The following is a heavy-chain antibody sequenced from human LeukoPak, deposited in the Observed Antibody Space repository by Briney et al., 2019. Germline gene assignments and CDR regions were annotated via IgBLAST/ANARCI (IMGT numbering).Heavy chain of an antibody. CDR2: ISSSSSYI. V-gene: IGHV3-21*01. CDR1: GFTFTKYA. J-gene: IGHJ3*02. CDR3: ARGQDAFDI. Sequence: GGSLRLSCATSGFTFTKYAMGWVRQAPGKGLEWVSSISSSSSYIYYADSVKGRFTISRDNAKNSLYLQMNSLRAEDTAVYYCARGQDAFDIWGQGTMVTVSS.